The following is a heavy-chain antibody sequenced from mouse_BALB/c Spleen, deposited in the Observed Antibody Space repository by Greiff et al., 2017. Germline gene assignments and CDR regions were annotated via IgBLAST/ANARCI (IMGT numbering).Heavy chain of an antibody. CDR3: ARRYGSSYDFDD. V-gene: IGHV1-7*01. D-gene: IGHD1-1*01. J-gene: IGHJ2*01. CDR1: GYTFTSYW. CDR2: INPSTGYT. Sequence: QVQLQQSGAELAKPGASVKMSCKASGYTFTSYWMHWVKQRPGQGLEWIGYINPSTGYTEYNQKFKDKATLTADKSSSTAYMQLSSLTSEDSAVYYCARRYGSSYDFDDWGQGTTLTVSS.